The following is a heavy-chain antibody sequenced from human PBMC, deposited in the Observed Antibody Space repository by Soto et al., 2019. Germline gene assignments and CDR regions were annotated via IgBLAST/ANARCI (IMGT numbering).Heavy chain of an antibody. D-gene: IGHD1-7*01. J-gene: IGHJ4*02. CDR1: GGSFTSNNW. CDR2: IYRTGST. Sequence: SETLSLTCAVAGGSFTSNNWWTWVRQPPGQGLEWIGEIYRTGSTNYNPSLKSRVTISLDKSENQFSLKVTSLTAADTAVYYCASRDPGTSVDFWGQGILVTVSS. CDR3: ASRDPGTSVDF. V-gene: IGHV4-4*02.